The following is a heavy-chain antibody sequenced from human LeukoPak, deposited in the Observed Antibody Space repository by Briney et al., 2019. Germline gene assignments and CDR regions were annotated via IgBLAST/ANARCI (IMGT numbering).Heavy chain of an antibody. D-gene: IGHD1-14*01. CDR3: ARPDYYYYYMDV. Sequence: SVKVSCKASGGTFSSYAISWVRQAPGQGLEWMGGIIPIFGTANYAQKFQGRVTITTDESTSTAYMELSSLRSEDTAVYYCARPDYYYYYMDVWGKGTTVTVSS. J-gene: IGHJ6*03. V-gene: IGHV1-69*05. CDR1: GGTFSSYA. CDR2: IIPIFGTA.